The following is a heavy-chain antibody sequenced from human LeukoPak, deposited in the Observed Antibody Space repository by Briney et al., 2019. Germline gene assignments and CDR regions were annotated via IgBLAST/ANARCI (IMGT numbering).Heavy chain of an antibody. CDR1: GFTFSRYS. Sequence: PGGSLRLSCAASGFTFSRYSMNWVRQASGKGLEWVAVISYGGSNKFYADSVKGRFTISRDNSKNTLYLQMNSLRAEDTAVYYCAKDVGMIGYCSGGSCYAIDYWGQGTLVTVSS. D-gene: IGHD2-15*01. CDR2: ISYGGSNK. J-gene: IGHJ4*02. V-gene: IGHV3-30*18. CDR3: AKDVGMIGYCSGGSCYAIDY.